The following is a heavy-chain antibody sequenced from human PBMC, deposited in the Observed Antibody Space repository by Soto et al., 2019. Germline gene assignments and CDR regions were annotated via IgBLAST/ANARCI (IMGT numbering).Heavy chain of an antibody. Sequence: EVQLVESGGGLVQPGGSLRLSCAASGFTFSLYSMSWVRQAPGKGLEWVSYISRSSTGIHYADSVKGRFTISRDDATNAMHLQMNSMRDGDTAVYYCARAVTWGLDVWGQGTTVSIAS. CDR2: ISRSSTGI. CDR3: ARAVTWGLDV. D-gene: IGHD3-10*01. V-gene: IGHV3-48*02. CDR1: GFTFSLYS. J-gene: IGHJ6*02.